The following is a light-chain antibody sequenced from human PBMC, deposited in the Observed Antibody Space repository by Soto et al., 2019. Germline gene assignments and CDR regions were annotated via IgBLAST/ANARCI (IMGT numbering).Light chain of an antibody. V-gene: IGKV3-11*01. CDR3: QQRSNWPT. Sequence: ERVMTQSPATLSVSPVERATLSCRASQSVGSNLAWYQQKPGQAPRLLIYDASNRATGIPARFSGSGSGTDFTLTISSLEPEDFAVYYCQQRSNWPTFGQGTRLEIK. J-gene: IGKJ5*01. CDR2: DAS. CDR1: QSVGSN.